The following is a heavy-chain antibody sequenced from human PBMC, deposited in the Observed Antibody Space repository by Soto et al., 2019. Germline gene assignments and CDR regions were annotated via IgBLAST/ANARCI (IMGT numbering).Heavy chain of an antibody. J-gene: IGHJ4*02. CDR2: IIPSDGTA. CDR1: GGTISSFP. D-gene: IGHD3-3*01. Sequence: QVQLVQSGAEVKKPGSSVKVSCTTAGGTISSFPINWVRQAPGQGLEWMGGIIPSDGTAKYAEKFQGRVTITADASSSTAYMDLSRLRSEDTAVYYCARSFTKSRRGGVAFDYWGQGTLLTVSP. CDR3: ARSFTKSRRGGVAFDY. V-gene: IGHV1-69*01.